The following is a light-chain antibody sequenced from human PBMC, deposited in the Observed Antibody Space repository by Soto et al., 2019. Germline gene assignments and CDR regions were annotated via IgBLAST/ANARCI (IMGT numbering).Light chain of an antibody. J-gene: IGKJ5*01. CDR1: QSVSSNY. CDR2: GVS. CDR3: QQYNNWPPIT. Sequence: EIVLTQSPGTLSLSPGERATLSCRASQSVSSNYFAWYQQKPGQAPRLLIYGVSSRATGIPDRFSGSGSGTEFTLTISSLQSEDFAVYYCQQYNNWPPITFGQGTRLEIK. V-gene: IGKV3D-15*01.